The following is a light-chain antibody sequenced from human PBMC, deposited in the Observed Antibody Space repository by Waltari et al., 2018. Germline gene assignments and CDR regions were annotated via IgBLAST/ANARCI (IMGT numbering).Light chain of an antibody. CDR3: QQSYSTPLT. J-gene: IGKJ4*01. Sequence: DIQLTQSPSSLSASLGDRVIITCRASKNIDNFLNWYQQKPGRSPVLLIYAASTLQSGVPSRFSGSVSGTDFTLTIRNLQPEDFATYYCQQSYSTPLTFGGGTKVEIK. CDR2: AAS. CDR1: KNIDNF. V-gene: IGKV1-39*01.